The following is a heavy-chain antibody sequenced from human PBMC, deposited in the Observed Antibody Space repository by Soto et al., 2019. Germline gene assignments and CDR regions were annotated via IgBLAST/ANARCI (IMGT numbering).Heavy chain of an antibody. V-gene: IGHV1-2*02. J-gene: IGHJ5*01. Sequence: ASVKVSCKASGDIFTGYYINWVRQAPGQGLEWMGWINPNSGDTNYAQKFQGRVTMTTETSISTAYMELSRLTSDDTAVYYCARPYCTSNSCHNLFDSWGQGTLVTVSS. D-gene: IGHD2-2*01. CDR2: INPNSGDT. CDR3: ARPYCTSNSCHNLFDS. CDR1: GDIFTGYY.